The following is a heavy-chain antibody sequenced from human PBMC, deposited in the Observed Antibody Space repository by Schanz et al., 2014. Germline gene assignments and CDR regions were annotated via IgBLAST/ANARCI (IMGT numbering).Heavy chain of an antibody. CDR3: AKGRFGELSAFDI. J-gene: IGHJ3*02. D-gene: IGHD3-10*01. CDR2: IGVDGTTT. V-gene: IGHV3-23*04. CDR1: GFSLDIFA. Sequence: EVQLVESGGGLVEPGGSLRLSCATSGFSLDIFAVSWVRQAPGKGLEWVSVIGVDGTTTYYADSVKGRFTISRDNSKNTLYLQMSSLTTEDTAVYYCAKGRFGELSAFDIWGQGTMVTVSS.